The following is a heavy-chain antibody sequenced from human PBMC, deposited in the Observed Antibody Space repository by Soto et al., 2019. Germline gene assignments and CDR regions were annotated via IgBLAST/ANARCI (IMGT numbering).Heavy chain of an antibody. Sequence: QVQLVQSGAEVKKPGSSVKVSCKASGGTFSSYAISWVRQAPGQGLEWMGGIIPIFGTANYAQKFQGRVTITADESTSTAYMELSSLRSEDTAVYYCARRGYSGYAPGGGYYYYYGMDVWGQGTTVTVSS. CDR3: ARRGYSGYAPGGGYYYYYGMDV. V-gene: IGHV1-69*01. D-gene: IGHD5-12*01. CDR1: GGTFSSYA. J-gene: IGHJ6*02. CDR2: IIPIFGTA.